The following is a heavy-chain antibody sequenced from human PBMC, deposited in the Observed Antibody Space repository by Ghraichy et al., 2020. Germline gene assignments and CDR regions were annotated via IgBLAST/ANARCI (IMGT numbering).Heavy chain of an antibody. CDR1: GFTFSSYS. CDR3: ARDRDDNWGTYRYTCDN. V-gene: IGHV3-48*02. J-gene: IGHJ4*02. Sequence: GGSLRLSCAASGFTFSSYSMNWVRQAPGKGLEWVSYISSNSRTTYYADSVKGRFTISRDNAKNSLYLQMHSLRDEDTAVYYCARDRDDNWGTYRYTCDNWGQGTLVTVSP. CDR2: ISSNSRTT. D-gene: IGHD3-16*02.